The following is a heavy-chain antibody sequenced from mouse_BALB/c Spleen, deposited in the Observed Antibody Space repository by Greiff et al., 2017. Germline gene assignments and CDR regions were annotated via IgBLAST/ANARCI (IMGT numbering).Heavy chain of an antibody. D-gene: IGHD1-1*01. J-gene: IGHJ4*01. CDR2: ISYSGST. CDR1: GYSITSDYA. V-gene: IGHV3-2*02. Sequence: EVQLVESGPGLVKPSQSLSLTCTVTGYSITSDYAWNWIRQFPGNKLEWMGYISYSGSTSYNPSLKSRISITRDTSKNQFFLQLNSVTTEDTATYYCAGFYYGSSPHWGQGTSVTVSS. CDR3: AGFYYGSSPH.